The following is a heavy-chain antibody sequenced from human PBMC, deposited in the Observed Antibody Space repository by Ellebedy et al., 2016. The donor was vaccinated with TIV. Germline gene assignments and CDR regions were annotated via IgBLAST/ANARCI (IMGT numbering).Heavy chain of an antibody. D-gene: IGHD3-16*01. CDR3: ARPPSRGVDY. V-gene: IGHV3-30-3*01. CDR1: GFTFSSYA. CDR2: ISYDGSNK. Sequence: GEPLKISCAASGFTFSSYAMHWVRQAPGKGLEWVAVISYDGSNKYYADSVKGRFTISRDNSKNTLYLQMNSLRAEDTAVYYCARPPSRGVDYWGQGTLVTVSS. J-gene: IGHJ4*02.